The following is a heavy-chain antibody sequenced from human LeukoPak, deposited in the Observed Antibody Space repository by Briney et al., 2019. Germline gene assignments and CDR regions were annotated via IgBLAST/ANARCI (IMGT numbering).Heavy chain of an antibody. V-gene: IGHV3-7*01. CDR1: GFTFTSSW. J-gene: IGHJ3*01. D-gene: IGHD3-10*01. CDR3: AREPGIGYAFDF. CDR2: INQDGSEK. Sequence: GGSLRLSCVVSGFTFTSSWMTWVRQAPEKGLEWVANINQDGSEKYYVDSVKGRFTISRDNAKNSLYLQMNSLRADDTAVYYCAREPGIGYAFDFWGQGTMVTVSS.